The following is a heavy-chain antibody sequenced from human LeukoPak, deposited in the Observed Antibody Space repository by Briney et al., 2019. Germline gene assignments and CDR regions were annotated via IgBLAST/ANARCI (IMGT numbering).Heavy chain of an antibody. CDR2: ISGSGGST. Sequence: PGGSLRLSCAASGFTFSSYAMSWVRQAPGKGLEWVSAISGSGGSTYYADSVKGRFTISRDNSKNTLCLQMNSLRAEDTAVYYCAKTARNMITFGGVMSYWGQGTLVTVSS. J-gene: IGHJ4*02. D-gene: IGHD3-16*01. CDR1: GFTFSSYA. V-gene: IGHV3-23*01. CDR3: AKTARNMITFGGVMSY.